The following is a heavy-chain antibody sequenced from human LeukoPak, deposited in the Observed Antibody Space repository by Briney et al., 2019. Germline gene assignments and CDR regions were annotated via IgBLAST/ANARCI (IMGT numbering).Heavy chain of an antibody. V-gene: IGHV1-18*01. J-gene: IGHJ4*02. D-gene: IGHD3-16*02. Sequence: ASVKVSCKASGYTFSSYGIIWVRQAPGQGLEWMGWITVYNGNTDYAQKFQGRVTMTTDTSTSTAYMELMSLRSDDTAVYYCARDQYDSVWGSHRPYFDSWGQGTLVTVSS. CDR3: ARDQYDSVWGSHRPYFDS. CDR2: ITVYNGNT. CDR1: GYTFSSYG.